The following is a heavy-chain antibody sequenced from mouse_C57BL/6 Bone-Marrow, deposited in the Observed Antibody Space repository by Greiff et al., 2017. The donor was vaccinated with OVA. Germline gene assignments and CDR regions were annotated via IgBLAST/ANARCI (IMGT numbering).Heavy chain of an antibody. CDR1: GFTFSDYG. D-gene: IGHD1-1*01. V-gene: IGHV5-17*01. CDR2: ISSGSSTI. CDR3: ARADYGSSYYAMDY. J-gene: IGHJ4*01. Sequence: EVKLMESGGGLVKPGGSLKLSCAASGFTFSDYGMHWVRQAPEKGLEWVAYISSGSSTIYYADTVKGRFTISRDNAKNNLFLQMTSLRSEGTAMYYCARADYGSSYYAMDYWGQGTSVTVSS.